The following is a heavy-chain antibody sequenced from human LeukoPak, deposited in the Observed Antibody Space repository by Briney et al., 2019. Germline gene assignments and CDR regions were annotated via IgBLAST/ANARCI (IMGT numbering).Heavy chain of an antibody. CDR1: GFTLSSNW. V-gene: IGHV3-74*01. CDR2: INSDGSST. D-gene: IGHD3-10*01. J-gene: IGHJ5*02. CDR3: VRGRGSYGWFDP. Sequence: GGSLRLSCAASGFTLSSNWMHWVRQAPGKGLVWVSRINSDGSSTTYADSVKGRFTISRDDAKNTVDLQMNSLRGEDTAVYYCVRGRGSYGWFDPWGQGTLVTVSS.